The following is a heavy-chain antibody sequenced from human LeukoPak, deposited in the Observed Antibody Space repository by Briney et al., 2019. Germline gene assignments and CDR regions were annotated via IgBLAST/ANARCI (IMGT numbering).Heavy chain of an antibody. V-gene: IGHV1-2*02. D-gene: IGHD6-19*01. J-gene: IGHJ4*02. CDR2: ISPNSGGT. CDR1: GYTFTGYY. Sequence: GASVKVSCKASGYTFTGYYMHWVRQAPGQGLEWMGWISPNSGGTNYAQKFQGRVTMTRDTSISTAYMELSRLRSDDTAVYYCARAIGYSSGWYDRTFDYWGQGTLVTVSS. CDR3: ARAIGYSSGWYDRTFDY.